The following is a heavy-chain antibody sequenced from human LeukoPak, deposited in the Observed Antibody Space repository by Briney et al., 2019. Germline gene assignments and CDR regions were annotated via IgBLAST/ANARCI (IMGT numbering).Heavy chain of an antibody. J-gene: IGHJ6*02. CDR1: GFTFSSYG. CDR3: ARDSGYSYGYFYYYYYGMDV. Sequence: GGSLRLSCAASGFTFSSYGMHWVRQAPGKGLEWVAVIWYDGSNKYYADSVKGRFTISRDNSKNTLYPQMNSLRAEDTAVYYCARDSGYSYGYFYYYYYGMDVWGQGTTVTVSS. V-gene: IGHV3-33*01. CDR2: IWYDGSNK. D-gene: IGHD5-18*01.